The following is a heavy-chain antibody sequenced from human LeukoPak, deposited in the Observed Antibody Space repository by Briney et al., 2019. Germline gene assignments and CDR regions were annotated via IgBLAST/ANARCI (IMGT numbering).Heavy chain of an antibody. Sequence: SQTLSLTCTVSGGSISSGSYYWSWIRQPAGKGLEWIGRIYTSGSTNYNPSLKSRVTISVDTSKNQFSLKLSSVTAADTAVYYCARAHSSSWYDEGDWFDPWGQGTLVTVSS. J-gene: IGHJ5*02. CDR1: GGSISSGSYY. D-gene: IGHD6-13*01. CDR3: ARAHSSSWYDEGDWFDP. CDR2: IYTSGST. V-gene: IGHV4-61*02.